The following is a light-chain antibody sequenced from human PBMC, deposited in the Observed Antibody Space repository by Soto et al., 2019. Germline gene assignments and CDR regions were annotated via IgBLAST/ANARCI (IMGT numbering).Light chain of an antibody. CDR2: EVS. J-gene: IGLJ1*01. Sequence: QSALTQPASVSGSPGQSITISCTGTSSDVGGYNYVSWYQQHPGKAPKLMIYEVSNRPSGVSNRFSGSKSGNTASLTISGLQAEDEADYYCASYTSSSSYVFGTGKKVTVL. CDR3: ASYTSSSSYV. CDR1: SSDVGGYNY. V-gene: IGLV2-14*01.